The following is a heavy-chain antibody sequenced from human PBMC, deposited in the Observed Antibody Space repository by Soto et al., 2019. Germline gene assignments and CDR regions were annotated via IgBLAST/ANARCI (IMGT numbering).Heavy chain of an antibody. CDR2: MNPNSGNT. CDR1: GYTFTSYG. V-gene: IGHV1-8*01. CDR3: ATPAGSSSSQLDY. J-gene: IGHJ4*02. Sequence: QVQLVQSGAEVKKPGASVKVSCKASGYTFTSYGISWVRQATGQGLEWMGWMNPNSGNTGYAQKFQGRVTMTRNTSISTAYMELSSLTSEDTAVYYCATPAGSSSSQLDYWGQGTLVTVSS. D-gene: IGHD6-6*01.